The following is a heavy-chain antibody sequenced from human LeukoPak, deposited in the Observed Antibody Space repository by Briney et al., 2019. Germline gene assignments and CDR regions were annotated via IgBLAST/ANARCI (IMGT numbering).Heavy chain of an antibody. Sequence: ASVKVSCTASGYTFTYRYLHWVRQAPGQALEWMGWITPFNGNTNYAQKFQGRVTITRDRSMSTAYMELRSLRSDDTAVYYCARGDYYDSSGVIDPWGQGTLVTVSS. CDR2: ITPFNGNT. V-gene: IGHV1-45*02. D-gene: IGHD3-22*01. CDR1: GYTFTYRY. CDR3: ARGDYYDSSGVIDP. J-gene: IGHJ5*02.